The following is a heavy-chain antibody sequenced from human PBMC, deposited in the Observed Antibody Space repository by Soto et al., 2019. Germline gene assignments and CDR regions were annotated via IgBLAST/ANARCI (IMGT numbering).Heavy chain of an antibody. CDR3: ASRVQDIVVVPAAMGRGVYYGMDV. D-gene: IGHD2-2*01. Sequence: QVQLVQSGAEVKKPGSSVKVSCKASGGTFSSYAISWVRQATGQGLEWMGGIIPSFGTANYAQKFQGRVTITADESTSTAYMELSSLRSEDTAVYYCASRVQDIVVVPAAMGRGVYYGMDVWGQGTTVTVSS. CDR1: GGTFSSYA. V-gene: IGHV1-69*01. CDR2: IIPSFGTA. J-gene: IGHJ6*02.